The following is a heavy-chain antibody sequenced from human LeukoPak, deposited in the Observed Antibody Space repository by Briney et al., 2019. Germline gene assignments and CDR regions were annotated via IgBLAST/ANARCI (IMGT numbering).Heavy chain of an antibody. J-gene: IGHJ4*02. Sequence: GGSLRLSCAASGFTLRSYDMSWVRQAPGKGLEWVAATSGSGVNSYYADSVRGRFTISRDNSQNTLYPQMDSLRAEDTAFYYCAKEYSGYDFDYWGQGTLVTVSS. V-gene: IGHV3-23*01. D-gene: IGHD5-12*01. CDR3: AKEYSGYDFDY. CDR2: TSGSGVNS. CDR1: GFTLRSYD.